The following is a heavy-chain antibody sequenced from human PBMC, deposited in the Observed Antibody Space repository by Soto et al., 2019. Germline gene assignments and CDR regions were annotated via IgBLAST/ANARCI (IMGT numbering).Heavy chain of an antibody. J-gene: IGHJ4*02. D-gene: IGHD6-13*01. CDR2: INSDGSST. CDR1: GFTFSRYW. V-gene: IGHV3-74*01. CDR3: ARVEAAALFDY. Sequence: EVPLVESGGGLVQPGGSLRLSCAASGFTFSRYWMHWVRQAPGKGLVWVSRINSDGSSTSYADSVKGRFTISRDNAKNTVYLQMNSLIAEETAVYYCARVEAAALFDYWGQGTLVTVSS.